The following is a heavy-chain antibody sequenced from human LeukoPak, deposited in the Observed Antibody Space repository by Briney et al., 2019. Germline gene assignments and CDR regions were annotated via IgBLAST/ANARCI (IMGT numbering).Heavy chain of an antibody. Sequence: SETLSLTCTVSGGSISSYYWSWIRQPPGKELEWFGYIYYSGSTNYNPSLKSRVTISVDTSKNQFSLKLSSVTAADTAVYYCARDTTSVATLYYYGMDVWGQGTTVTVSS. V-gene: IGHV4-59*01. D-gene: IGHD5-12*01. CDR1: GGSISSYY. CDR3: ARDTTSVATLYYYGMDV. J-gene: IGHJ6*02. CDR2: IYYSGST.